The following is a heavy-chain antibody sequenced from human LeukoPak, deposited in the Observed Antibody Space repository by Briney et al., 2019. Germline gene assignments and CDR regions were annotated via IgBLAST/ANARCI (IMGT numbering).Heavy chain of an antibody. CDR3: ARIWELPFDY. Sequence: GASVKVSCKASGYTFTSYDINWVRQATGQGLEWMGWISAYNGNTNYAQKLQGRVTMTTDTSTSTAYMELRSLRSDDTAVYYCARIWELPFDYWGQGTLVTVSS. CDR2: ISAYNGNT. V-gene: IGHV1-18*01. J-gene: IGHJ4*02. D-gene: IGHD1-26*01. CDR1: GYTFTSYD.